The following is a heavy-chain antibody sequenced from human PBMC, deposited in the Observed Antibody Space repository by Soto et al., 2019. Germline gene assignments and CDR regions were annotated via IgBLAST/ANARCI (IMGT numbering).Heavy chain of an antibody. CDR1: GGSIRRSAYY. J-gene: IGHJ6*03. Sequence: TSQTLSLTCTVSGGSIRRSAYYWGWIRQPPGKGLEWIGSIYHSGSTYYSSSLKSRVTISVDTSKNQFSLKLSSVTAADTAVYYCARHLLDNILTHYSSYMDVWGKGTTVTVSS. CDR3: ARHLLDNILTHYSSYMDV. CDR2: IYHSGST. D-gene: IGHD3-9*01. V-gene: IGHV4-39*01.